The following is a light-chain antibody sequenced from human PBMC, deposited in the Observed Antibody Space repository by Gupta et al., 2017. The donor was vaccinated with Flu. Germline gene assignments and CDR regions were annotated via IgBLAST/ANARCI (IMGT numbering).Light chain of an antibody. Sequence: DIELTQSPATLSVSTGERATITCRASQSVSSYLAWYQQKPGQAPRLLIYDATNWATGSPARFRGSGSGTDFTLTISIREPEDFAFYYCQQRSNWPCTTFGQGTRVEMK. CDR2: DAT. J-gene: IGKJ1*01. CDR1: QSVSSY. CDR3: QQRSNWPCTT. V-gene: IGKV3-11*01.